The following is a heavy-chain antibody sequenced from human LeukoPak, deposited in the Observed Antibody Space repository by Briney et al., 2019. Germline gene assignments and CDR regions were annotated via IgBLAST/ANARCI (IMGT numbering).Heavy chain of an antibody. CDR3: ARDQDSSGYYDY. CDR1: GYTFTSYG. V-gene: IGHV1-18*01. Sequence: ASVKVSCKASGYTFTSYGISWVRQAPGQGLEWMGWISAYNGNTNYAQKLQGRVTVTRDTSASTVYMELSSLRSEDTAVYYCARDQDSSGYYDYWGQGTLVTVSS. D-gene: IGHD3-22*01. CDR2: ISAYNGNT. J-gene: IGHJ4*02.